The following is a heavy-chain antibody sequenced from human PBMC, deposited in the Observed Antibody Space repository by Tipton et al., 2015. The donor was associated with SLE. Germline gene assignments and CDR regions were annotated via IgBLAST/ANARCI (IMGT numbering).Heavy chain of an antibody. CDR1: GFTFRSYD. D-gene: IGHD3-22*01. Sequence: SGFTFRSYDMHWVRQVPDKGLEGVAVISYDGGNKYYADAVKGRFTISRDNSKNTLYLQMNSLRAEDTAVYYCAKDLGDYDSSGYTFDYWGQGTLVTVSS. CDR2: ISYDGGNK. V-gene: IGHV3-30-3*02. J-gene: IGHJ4*02. CDR3: AKDLGDYDSSGYTFDY.